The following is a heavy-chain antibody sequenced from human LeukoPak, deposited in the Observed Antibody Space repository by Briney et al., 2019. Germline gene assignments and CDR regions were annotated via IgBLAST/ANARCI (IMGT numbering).Heavy chain of an antibody. CDR2: VHHSGIT. J-gene: IGHJ5*02. D-gene: IGHD2-2*01. CDR1: GGSISSGDYY. CDR3: ARLAASVPARSRGWFDP. Sequence: SETLSLTCTVSGGSISSGDYYWSWIRQPPGKGLEWIGYVHHSGITYYNPSLKSRVPISVDRSRNQFSLKLSSVTAADTAVYYCARLAASVPARSRGWFDPWGQGTLVTVSS. V-gene: IGHV4-30-2*01.